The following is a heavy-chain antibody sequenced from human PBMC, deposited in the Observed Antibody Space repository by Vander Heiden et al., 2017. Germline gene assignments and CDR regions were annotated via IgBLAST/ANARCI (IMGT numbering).Heavy chain of an antibody. Sequence: EAQLVESGGNLAQPGRSLRFSCAASGLKFDDQAMHWVRQRPGKGLEWVAGISWNGDSIGYADSVKGRFIISRDNAKNSVYLQMNSLRPEDTALYYCAKDMRAVYYYGMDVWGQGIPVTVSS. CDR2: ISWNGDSI. J-gene: IGHJ6*02. CDR1: GLKFDDQA. CDR3: AKDMRAVYYYGMDV. V-gene: IGHV3-9*01.